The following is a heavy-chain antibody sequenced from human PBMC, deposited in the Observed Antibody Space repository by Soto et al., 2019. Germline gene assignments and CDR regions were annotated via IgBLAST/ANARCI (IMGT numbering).Heavy chain of an antibody. D-gene: IGHD2-15*01. CDR2: MNAKNGNS. J-gene: IGHJ6*02. CDR3: ASVETQRYSYGMDV. Sequence: GASVKVSCKGSGYTFTSYHINWVRQATGQRLEWVGWMNAKNGNSKYSQKFQGRVTITRDESTSTAYMELSSLRSEDTAVYYCASVETQRYSYGMDVWGQGPTVTVSS. CDR1: GYTFTSYH. V-gene: IGHV1-8*01.